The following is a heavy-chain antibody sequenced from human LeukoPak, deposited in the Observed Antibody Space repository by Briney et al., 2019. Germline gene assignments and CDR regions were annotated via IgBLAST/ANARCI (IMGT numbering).Heavy chain of an antibody. CDR3: ARDSSGWYKGWYYYGMDV. Sequence: GGSLRLSCAASGFTFSDYYMSWIRQAPGKGLEWVSYISSSSSYTNYADSVKGRFTISRDNAKNSLYLQMNSLRAEDTAVYYCARDSSGWYKGWYYYGMDVWGQGTTVTVSS. J-gene: IGHJ6*02. V-gene: IGHV3-11*06. CDR2: ISSSSSYT. D-gene: IGHD6-19*01. CDR1: GFTFSDYY.